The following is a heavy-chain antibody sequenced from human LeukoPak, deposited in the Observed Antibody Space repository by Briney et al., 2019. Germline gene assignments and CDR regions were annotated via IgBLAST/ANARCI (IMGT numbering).Heavy chain of an antibody. J-gene: IGHJ4*02. CDR2: IYYSGSS. D-gene: IGHD5-18*01. CDR1: AVSINDGTKY. V-gene: IGHV4-39*01. CDR3: ARYVDTATDYFDY. Sequence: TSETLSLTCTVSAVSINDGTKYWVWIRQHPGKGLEWIGSIYYSGSSYYNPSLKSRVTISVHTSKIQFSLKLSFVSISTTAVYYCARYVDTATDYFDYWGQGTLVTVSS.